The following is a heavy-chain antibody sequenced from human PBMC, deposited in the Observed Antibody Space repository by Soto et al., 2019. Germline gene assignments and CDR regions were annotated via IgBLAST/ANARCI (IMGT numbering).Heavy chain of an antibody. Sequence: QVQLVQSGAEVKTPGASVKVSCKASGYTFTSYDINWVRQAPGQGLEWMGWMNPNSGNTDYAQQFQGRVTMTRNTYIRTAYMEQSSQSPEDTAVDYCERPHDYIWGVYRTITSYGMDVWGLGPTVTVSS. CDR3: ERPHDYIWGVYRTITSYGMDV. J-gene: IGHJ6*02. D-gene: IGHD3-16*01. CDR1: GYTFTSYD. V-gene: IGHV1-8*01. CDR2: MNPNSGNT.